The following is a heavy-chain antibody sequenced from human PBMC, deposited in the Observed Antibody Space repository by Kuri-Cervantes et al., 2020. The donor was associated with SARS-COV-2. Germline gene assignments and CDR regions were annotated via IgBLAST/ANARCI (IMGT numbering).Heavy chain of an antibody. J-gene: IGHJ4*02. CDR2: IIPIFGTA. D-gene: IGHD3-22*01. CDR1: GGTFSSYA. V-gene: IGHV1-69*13. Sequence: SVKVSCKASGGTFSSYAISWVRQAPGQGLEWMGGIIPIFGTANYAQKFQGRVTITADESTSTAYMELSSLRSEDTAVYYCARGARYYYDSSGPVGYWGQGTLVTVSS. CDR3: ARGARYYYDSSGPVGY.